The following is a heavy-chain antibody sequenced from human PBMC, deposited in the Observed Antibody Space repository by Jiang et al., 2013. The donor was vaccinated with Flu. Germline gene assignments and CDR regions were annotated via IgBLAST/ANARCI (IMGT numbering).Heavy chain of an antibody. CDR2: IYPGDSDT. CDR3: ARLYQGETRPSPKGETVPITHFDY. Sequence: GAEVKKPGESLKISCKGSGYSFTSYWIGWVRQMPGKGLEWMGIIYPGDSDTRYSPSFQGQVTISADKSISTAYLQWSSLKASDTAMYYCARLYQGETRPSPKGETVPITHFDYWGQGTLVTVSS. CDR1: GYSFTSYW. D-gene: IGHD5-24*01. J-gene: IGHJ4*02. V-gene: IGHV5-51*01.